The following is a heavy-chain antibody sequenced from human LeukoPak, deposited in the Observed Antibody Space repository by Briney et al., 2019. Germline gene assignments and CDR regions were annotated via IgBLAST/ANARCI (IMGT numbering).Heavy chain of an antibody. V-gene: IGHV3-43*02. J-gene: IGHJ6*02. CDR3: APSKVRGVRLGDGMDV. D-gene: IGHD3-10*01. CDR1: GFTFDDYA. Sequence: PGGSLRLSCAASGFTFDDYAMHWARQAPGKGLEWVSLISGDGGSTYYADSVKGRFTISRDNSKNSLYLQMNSLRTEDTALYYCAPSKVRGVRLGDGMDVWGQGTTVTVSS. CDR2: ISGDGGST.